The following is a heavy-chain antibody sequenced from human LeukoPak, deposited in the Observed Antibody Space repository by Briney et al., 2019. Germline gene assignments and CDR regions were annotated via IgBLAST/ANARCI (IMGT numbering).Heavy chain of an antibody. CDR3: ARVYQSAEYYFDY. CDR2: IYYTGSS. J-gene: IGHJ4*02. V-gene: IGHV4-59*01. D-gene: IGHD2-2*01. CDR1: GGSIDRYY. Sequence: SETLSLTCTVSGGSIDRYYWSCIRQPPGKGVECSGYIYYTGSSEYHPSLKSRVTISLDTSKNQFSLKLNSVTAADTDVYYCARVYQSAEYYFDYWGQGNLVSVSS.